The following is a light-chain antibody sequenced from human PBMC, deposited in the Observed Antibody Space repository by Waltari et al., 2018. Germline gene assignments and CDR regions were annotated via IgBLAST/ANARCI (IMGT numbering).Light chain of an antibody. J-gene: IGKJ2*01. V-gene: IGKV3-11*01. CDR3: QQRYNWPYT. CDR1: QTVISY. Sequence: DIVLTQSPAALSLSPGERATLSCRASQTVISYLAWYQQKPGPAPRLLMDDGSNRATGIPARFSGSGSGTDFTLTISSLEPEDFAVYFCQQRYNWPYTFGQGTKVDIK. CDR2: DGS.